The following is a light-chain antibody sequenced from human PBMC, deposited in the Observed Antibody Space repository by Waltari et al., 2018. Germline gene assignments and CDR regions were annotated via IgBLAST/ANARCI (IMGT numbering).Light chain of an antibody. CDR1: QSVSRT. Sequence: EIVLTQSPGTLSSSPGERATLSSRASQSVSRTLAWYQQKPGQAPTLLIYGASIRATGIPDRFTGSGSGTDFSLTISSLEPEDFAIYFCQHYVRLPATFGQGTKVEIK. V-gene: IGKV3-20*01. CDR2: GAS. J-gene: IGKJ1*01. CDR3: QHYVRLPAT.